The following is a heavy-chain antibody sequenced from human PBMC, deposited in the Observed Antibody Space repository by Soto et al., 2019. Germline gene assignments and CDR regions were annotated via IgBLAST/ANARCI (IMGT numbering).Heavy chain of an antibody. CDR1: GFPCSSYG. J-gene: IGHJ5*02. CDR3: ARHPARIAQIGWFAP. V-gene: IGHV3-23*01. CDR2: ISGRGDSA. Sequence: GGSMILSCVTSGFPCSSYGLTWVRQTPGKGLEWVSTISGRGDSAYYADSVKGRFTISRATPKNPLYLQMNSLRAEDTAVYYCARHPARIAQIGWFAPWGQGTLVTVSS. D-gene: IGHD6-13*01.